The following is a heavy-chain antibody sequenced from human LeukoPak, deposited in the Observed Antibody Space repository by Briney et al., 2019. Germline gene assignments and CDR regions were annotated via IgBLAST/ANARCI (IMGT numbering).Heavy chain of an antibody. CDR1: GVSISSSSYY. CDR3: ARDLRGISLLGYFDY. J-gene: IGHJ4*02. Sequence: ASETLSLTCTVSGVSISSSSYYWGWIRQPPGKGLEWIGSIYYSGSTYYNPSLKSRVTISVDTSKNQFSLKLSSVTAADTAVYFCARDLRGISLLGYFDYWGQGTLVTVSS. D-gene: IGHD3-16*01. V-gene: IGHV4-39*07. CDR2: IYYSGST.